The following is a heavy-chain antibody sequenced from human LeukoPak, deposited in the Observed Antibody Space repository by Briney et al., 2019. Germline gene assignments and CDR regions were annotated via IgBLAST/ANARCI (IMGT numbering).Heavy chain of an antibody. V-gene: IGHV3-21*01. CDR2: ISSSSSYI. CDR3: ARKRGEGYSYGSTDY. D-gene: IGHD5-18*01. CDR1: GFTFSSYS. Sequence: GGSLRLSCAASGFTFSSYSMNWVRQAPGKGLEWVSSISSSSSYIYYADSVKGRFTISRDNARNSLYLQMNSLRAEDTAVYYCARKRGEGYSYGSTDYWGQGTLVTVSS. J-gene: IGHJ4*02.